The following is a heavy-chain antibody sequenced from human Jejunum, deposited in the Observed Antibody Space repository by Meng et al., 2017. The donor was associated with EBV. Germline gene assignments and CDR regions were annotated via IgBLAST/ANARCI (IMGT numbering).Heavy chain of an antibody. D-gene: IGHD5-24*01. J-gene: IGHJ5*02. Sequence: QVRLWQSGAKLKKPGASVKVSCKVSGDTFTRYYMHWVRQDPGQGLEWMGIINPTGDSTTYAEKFQGRLTMTRDTSTTTAYMELSSLRSEDTAVYYCAGGMTIRQNWFDPWGQGTLVTVSS. CDR1: GDTFTRYY. V-gene: IGHV1-46*01. CDR2: INPTGDST. CDR3: AGGMTIRQNWFDP.